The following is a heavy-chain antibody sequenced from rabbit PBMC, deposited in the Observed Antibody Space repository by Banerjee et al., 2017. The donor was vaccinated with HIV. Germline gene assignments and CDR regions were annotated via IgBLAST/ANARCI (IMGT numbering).Heavy chain of an antibody. CDR3: ARDLAGVIGWNFDL. CDR1: GIDFSRYW. J-gene: IGHJ4*01. CDR2: IYSGSGST. Sequence: QSLEESGGDLVKPGASLTLTCTASGIDFSRYWMSWVRQAPGKGLEWIGCIYSGSGSTWYASWAKGRFTISKTSSTTVTLQMTSLTGADTATYFCARDLAGVIGWNFDLWGQGTLVTVS. D-gene: IGHD4-1*01. V-gene: IGHV1S40*01.